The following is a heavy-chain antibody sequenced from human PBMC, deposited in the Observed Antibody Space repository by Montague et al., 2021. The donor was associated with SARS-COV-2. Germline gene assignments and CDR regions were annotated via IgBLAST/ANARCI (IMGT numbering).Heavy chain of an antibody. CDR2: IRDSVENT. D-gene: IGHD2-21*01. CDR1: GFTFSTYA. V-gene: IGHV3-23*01. Sequence: SLRLSCAASGFTFSTYAMSWVRQTPAKGLEWLSTIRDSVENTFYADSVKGRFTISRDNSKSTLYLQMNSLRVDDTAVYYCVNRFPTSDYFDYWGQETLVTVSS. CDR3: VNRFPTSDYFDY. J-gene: IGHJ4*02.